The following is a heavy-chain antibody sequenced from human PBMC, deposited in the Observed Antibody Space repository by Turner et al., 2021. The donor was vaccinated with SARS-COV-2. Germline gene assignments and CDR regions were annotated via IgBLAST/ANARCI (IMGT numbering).Heavy chain of an antibody. CDR2: INYSGRT. J-gene: IGHJ5*02. V-gene: IGHV4-39*01. CDR3: ARHDSRITNIIVVPRNWFDP. D-gene: IGHD3-22*01. CDR1: GASIGSSRNY. Sequence: QLQLQESGPGLVKASETLSLTCTVSGASIGSSRNYWGWIRQPPGKGLEWIGSINYSGRTYYKSSLKSRVTISVDTSKNQISLKLSTATAADTAKYYCARHDSRITNIIVVPRNWFDPWGQGTLVTVSS.